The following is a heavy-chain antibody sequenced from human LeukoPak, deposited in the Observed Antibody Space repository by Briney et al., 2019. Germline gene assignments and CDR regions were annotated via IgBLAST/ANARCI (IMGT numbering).Heavy chain of an antibody. D-gene: IGHD3-22*01. CDR3: AREGLTVVTAMDV. Sequence: GGSLRLSCSTSGFTFTGYTMNWVRQAPGTGLEWVSSISGSSTYISYADSVKGRFTVSRDNAKNSLYLQMNDLRAEDTAVYYCAREGLTVVTAMDVWGKGTTVTVSS. CDR1: GFTFTGYT. V-gene: IGHV3-21*01. CDR2: ISGSSTYI. J-gene: IGHJ6*03.